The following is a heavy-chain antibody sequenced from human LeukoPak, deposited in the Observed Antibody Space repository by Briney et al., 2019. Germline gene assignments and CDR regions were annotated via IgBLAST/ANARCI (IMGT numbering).Heavy chain of an antibody. CDR2: ISWNSGSI. J-gene: IGHJ3*02. Sequence: SGGSLRLSCAASGFTFDDYAMHWVRQAPGKGLEWVSGISWNSGSIGYADSVKGRFTISRDNAKNSLYPQMNSLRAEDMALYYCAKDSKYRYDFWSGYYMGPDAFDIWGQGTMVTVSS. V-gene: IGHV3-9*03. CDR3: AKDSKYRYDFWSGYYMGPDAFDI. D-gene: IGHD3-3*01. CDR1: GFTFDDYA.